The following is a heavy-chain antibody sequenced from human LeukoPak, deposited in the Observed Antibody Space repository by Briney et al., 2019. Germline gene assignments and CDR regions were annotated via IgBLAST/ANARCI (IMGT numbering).Heavy chain of an antibody. J-gene: IGHJ4*02. Sequence: SQTLSLTCTVSGGSISRGDYYWSWIRQPPGKGLEWIGYIYYSGSTYYNPSLKSRVTISVDTSKNQFSLKLSSVTAADTAVYYCARAPSGYCSGGSCYPYYFDYWGQGTLVTVSS. V-gene: IGHV4-30-4*01. CDR1: GGSISRGDYY. CDR3: ARAPSGYCSGGSCYPYYFDY. D-gene: IGHD2-15*01. CDR2: IYYSGST.